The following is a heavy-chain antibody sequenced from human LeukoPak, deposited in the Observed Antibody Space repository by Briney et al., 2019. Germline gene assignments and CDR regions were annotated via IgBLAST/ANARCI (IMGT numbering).Heavy chain of an antibody. CDR3: SSSWDDAFDI. J-gene: IGHJ3*02. CDR1: GGSISSSNW. V-gene: IGHV4-4*02. Sequence: SETLSLTCAVSGGSISSSNWWRWVRPPPGKGLEWIGEIYHSGSTNYNPSLKRRVTISVDKSKNQFSLKLSSVTAADTAVYYCSSSWDDAFDIWGQGTMVTVSS. D-gene: IGHD6-13*01. CDR2: IYHSGST.